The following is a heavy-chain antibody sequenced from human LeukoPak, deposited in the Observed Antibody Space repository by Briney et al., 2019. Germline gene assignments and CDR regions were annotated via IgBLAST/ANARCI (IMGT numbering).Heavy chain of an antibody. D-gene: IGHD2-21*01. J-gene: IGHJ4*02. Sequence: GGSLRLSCAASGFTFSTYAVNWVRQAPGKGLEWVSTISGSGDSTYYADSVKGRFTISRDNSKNTLYLQMNSLRAEDTAVYYCAKVLVVGRPAAPFDYWGQGTLVTVSS. CDR2: ISGSGDST. V-gene: IGHV3-23*01. CDR1: GFTFSTYA. CDR3: AKVLVVGRPAAPFDY.